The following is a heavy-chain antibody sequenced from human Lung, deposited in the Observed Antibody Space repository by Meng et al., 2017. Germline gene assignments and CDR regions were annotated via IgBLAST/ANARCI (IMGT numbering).Heavy chain of an antibody. J-gene: IGHJ4*02. D-gene: IGHD4-11*01. CDR1: GGSFSDYY. V-gene: IGHV4-34*01. Sequence: VPRQQWGAGLFKPSETLSLTCVVSGGSFSDYYWSWIRQPPGKGLEWIGEINHSGSTNYNPSLESRATISVDTSQNNLSLKLSSVTAADSAVYYCARGPTTMAHDFDYWGQGTLVTVSS. CDR3: ARGPTTMAHDFDY. CDR2: INHSGST.